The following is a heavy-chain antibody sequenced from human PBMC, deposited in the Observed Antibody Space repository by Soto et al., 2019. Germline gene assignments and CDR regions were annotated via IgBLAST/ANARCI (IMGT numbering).Heavy chain of an antibody. V-gene: IGHV3-7*05. CDR1: GFSFSNYW. Sequence: EVQLVESGGGLVQPGGSLRLSCAASGFSFSNYWMSWVRQAPGKGLEWVANIKQDGSEIYYVDSVKGRFTISRDNAKNSLFLQMNSLRAEDTAVYYCARVRTVNYCGMDVWGQGTTVTVSS. CDR2: IKQDGSEI. CDR3: ARVRTVNYCGMDV. J-gene: IGHJ6*02.